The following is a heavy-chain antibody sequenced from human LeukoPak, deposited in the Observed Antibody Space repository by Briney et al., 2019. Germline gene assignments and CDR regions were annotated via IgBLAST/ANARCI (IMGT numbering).Heavy chain of an antibody. CDR1: GGSISSYY. CDR2: IYYSGST. D-gene: IGHD6-13*01. V-gene: IGHV4-59*01. CDR3: AREGAVAAAGIYY. Sequence: SETLSLTCTVSGGSISSYYWSWIRQPPGKGLEWIGYIYYSGSTNYNPSLKSRVTISVDTSKNQFSLKLSSVTAADTAVYYCAREGAVAAAGIYYWGQGTLVTVSS. J-gene: IGHJ4*02.